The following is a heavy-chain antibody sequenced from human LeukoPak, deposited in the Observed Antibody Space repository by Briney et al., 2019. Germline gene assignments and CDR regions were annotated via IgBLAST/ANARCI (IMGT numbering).Heavy chain of an antibody. J-gene: IGHJ6*02. CDR3: AKERYYDSSGYPYYYGMDV. CDR2: ISYDGSNK. V-gene: IGHV3-30*18. CDR1: GFTFSRYG. Sequence: PGRSLRLSCAASGFTFSRYGMHWVRQAPGKGLEWVAVISYDGSNKYYADSEKGRFTISRDNSKNTLYLQMNSLRAEDTAVYYCAKERYYDSSGYPYYYGMDVWGQGTTVTVSS. D-gene: IGHD3-22*01.